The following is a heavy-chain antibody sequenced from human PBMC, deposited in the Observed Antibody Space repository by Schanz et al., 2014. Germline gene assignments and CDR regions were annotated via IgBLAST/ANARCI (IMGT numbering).Heavy chain of an antibody. CDR2: IIPILGIA. V-gene: IGHV1-69*04. J-gene: IGHJ6*02. CDR3: ARGPSQGYSYGHNIGAYYYGMDV. D-gene: IGHD5-18*01. CDR1: GGTFSSYA. Sequence: QVQLVHSGAEVKKPGSPVKVSCKSSGGTFSSYAISWVRQAPGQGLEWMGRIIPILGIATYAQKFQGRVTITADKSTSTASMELSSLRSEDTAVYYCARGPSQGYSYGHNIGAYYYGMDVWGQGTTVTVSS.